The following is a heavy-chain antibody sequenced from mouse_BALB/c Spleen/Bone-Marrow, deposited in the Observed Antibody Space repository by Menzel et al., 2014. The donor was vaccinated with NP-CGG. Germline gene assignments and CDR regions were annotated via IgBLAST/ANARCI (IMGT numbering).Heavy chain of an antibody. CDR3: ARPRQLGLPYYFDY. CDR1: GYTFTSYV. J-gene: IGHJ2*01. V-gene: IGHV1-14*01. D-gene: IGHD3-2*01. CDR2: INPYNDGT. Sequence: EVKVVESGPELVKPGASVKMSCKASGYTFTSYVMHWVKQKPGQGLEWIGYINPYNDGTKYNEKFKGKATLTSDKSSSTAYMELSSLTSEDSAVYYCARPRQLGLPYYFDYWGQGTTLTVSP.